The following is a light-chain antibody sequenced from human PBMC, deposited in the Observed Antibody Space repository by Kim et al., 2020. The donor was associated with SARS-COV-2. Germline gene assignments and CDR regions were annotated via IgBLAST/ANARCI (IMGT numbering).Light chain of an antibody. CDR3: QSYDSSLSGVV. CDR1: SSNLGAGYD. CDR2: DNK. J-gene: IGLJ2*01. V-gene: IGLV1-40*01. Sequence: QRVTLLCTGSSSNLGAGYDVYWYQQLPGTAPKLVIYDNKNRPSGVPDRFSGSKSGTSASLAITGLQAEDEADYYCQSYDSSLSGVVFGGGTKLTVL.